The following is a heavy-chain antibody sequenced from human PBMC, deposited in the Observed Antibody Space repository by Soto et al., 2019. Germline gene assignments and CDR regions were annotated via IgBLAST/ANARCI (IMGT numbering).Heavy chain of an antibody. Sequence: PGGSLRLSCAASGFTFSSYALTWVRQAPGKGLEWVSGISTGGGSTYYADSVKGRFTISRDKSKNTLYLQMNSLRAEDTAVYYCAKWMVVPSTHYYFDYWGQGTLVTVSS. J-gene: IGHJ4*02. CDR2: ISTGGGST. CDR1: GFTFSSYA. V-gene: IGHV3-23*01. D-gene: IGHD2-15*01. CDR3: AKWMVVPSTHYYFDY.